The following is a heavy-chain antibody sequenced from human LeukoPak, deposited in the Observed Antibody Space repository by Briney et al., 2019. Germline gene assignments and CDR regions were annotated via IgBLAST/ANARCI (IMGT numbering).Heavy chain of an antibody. CDR2: INAGNGDT. CDR3: ARVREGQDGYNFWDAFDI. CDR1: GYTFTSYA. V-gene: IGHV1-3*01. J-gene: IGHJ3*02. D-gene: IGHD5-24*01. Sequence: GASVKISCKASGYTFTSYAIHWVRQAPGQRLEWMGWINAGNGDTKYSQTFQGRVTITRDTSASTVYMEVSSLRSEDTAVYYCARVREGQDGYNFWDAFDIWGQGTMVTVSS.